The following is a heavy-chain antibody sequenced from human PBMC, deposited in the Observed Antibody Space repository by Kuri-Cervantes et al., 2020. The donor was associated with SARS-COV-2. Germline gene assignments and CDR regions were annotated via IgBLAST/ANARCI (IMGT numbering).Heavy chain of an antibody. D-gene: IGHD3-10*01. CDR2: ISSSSSTI. CDR1: GFTFSSYW. Sequence: GGSLRLSCAASGFTFSSYWMSWVCQAPGKGLEWVSYISSSSSTIYYADSVKGRFTISRDNAKNSLYLQMNSLRAEDTAVYYCAVSRGSGRTPPGYWGQGTLVTVSS. V-gene: IGHV3-48*01. J-gene: IGHJ4*02. CDR3: AVSRGSGRTPPGY.